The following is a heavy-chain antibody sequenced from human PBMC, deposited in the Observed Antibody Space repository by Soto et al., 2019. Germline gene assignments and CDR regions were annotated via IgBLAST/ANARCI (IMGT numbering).Heavy chain of an antibody. V-gene: IGHV4-39*01. J-gene: IGHJ4*02. CDR3: ATIPATTILTDY. CDR1: GGSITSSYY. Sequence: QLQLQESGAGLVKPSETLSLTCTVSGGSITSSYYWGWIRQPPGKGLEWIGSIYYSGSTYYNPSLKSRVTISVDTSKNQFSLKLSSVTAADTAVYYCATIPATTILTDYWGQGTLVTVSS. D-gene: IGHD2-2*02. CDR2: IYYSGST.